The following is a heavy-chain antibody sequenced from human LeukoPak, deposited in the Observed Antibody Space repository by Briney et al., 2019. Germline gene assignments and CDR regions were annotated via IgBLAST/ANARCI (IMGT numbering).Heavy chain of an antibody. CDR3: ASNWNYAWAFDY. V-gene: IGHV3-30*03. D-gene: IGHD1-7*01. CDR2: ISSDGRDK. CDR1: GFTFSRYA. J-gene: IGHJ4*02. Sequence: GRSLTLSCAASGFTFSRYAIHWVRQAPAKGLEWVAVISSDGRDKHYADSVKGRFTISRDNSKNTLFLQTNSLRPEDTAVYYCASNWNYAWAFDYWGQGTLVTVSS.